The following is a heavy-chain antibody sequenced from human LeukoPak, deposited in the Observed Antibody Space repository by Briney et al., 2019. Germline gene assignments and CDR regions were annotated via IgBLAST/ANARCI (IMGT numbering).Heavy chain of an antibody. CDR1: GFTFSGSW. CDR3: AKSKYSSSCID. D-gene: IGHD6-13*01. CDR2: INTDGSST. J-gene: IGHJ4*02. V-gene: IGHV3-74*01. Sequence: GGSLRLSCAASGFTFSGSWMHWVRQAPGKGLVWVSRINTDGSSTTYADSVKGRFTISRDNAKNTLYLQMNSLRAEDTAVYYCAKSKYSSSCIDWGRGTLVTVSS.